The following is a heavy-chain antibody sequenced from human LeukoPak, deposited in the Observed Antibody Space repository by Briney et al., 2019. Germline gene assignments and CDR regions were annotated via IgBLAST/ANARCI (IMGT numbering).Heavy chain of an antibody. D-gene: IGHD6-6*01. V-gene: IGHV1-69*05. CDR1: GGTFSSYA. Sequence: ASVKVSCKASGGTFSSYAISWVRQAPGQGLEWMGGIIPIFGTANYAQKFQGRVTITTDESTSTAYMELSSLRSEDTAVYYCARGEAALYYYYYMDVWGKGTTVTVSS. CDR3: ARGEAALYYYYYMDV. J-gene: IGHJ6*03. CDR2: IIPIFGTA.